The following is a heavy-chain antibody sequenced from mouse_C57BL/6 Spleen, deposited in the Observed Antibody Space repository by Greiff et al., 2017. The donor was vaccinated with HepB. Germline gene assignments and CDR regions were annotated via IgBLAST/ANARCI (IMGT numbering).Heavy chain of an antibody. Sequence: QVQLQQPGAELVRPGSSVKLSCKASGYTFTSYWMHWVKQRPIQGLEWIGNIDPSDSETHYNQKFKDKATLTVDKSSSTAYMQLSSLTSEDSAVYYCARALYPYYFDYWGQGTTLTVSS. J-gene: IGHJ2*01. D-gene: IGHD2-3*01. V-gene: IGHV1-52*01. CDR2: IDPSDSET. CDR3: ARALYPYYFDY. CDR1: GYTFTSYW.